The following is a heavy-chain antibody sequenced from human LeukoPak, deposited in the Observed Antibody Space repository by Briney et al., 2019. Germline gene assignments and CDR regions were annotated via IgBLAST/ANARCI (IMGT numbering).Heavy chain of an antibody. CDR2: INHSGST. V-gene: IGHV4-34*01. CDR3: ARRDYVWGSYHPFDY. D-gene: IGHD3-16*02. Sequence: PSETLSLTCAVYGGSFSGYYWSWIRQPPRKGLEWIGEINHSGSTNYNPSLKSRVTISVDTSKNQFSLKLSSVTAADTAVYYCARRDYVWGSYHPFDYWGQGTLVTVSS. J-gene: IGHJ4*02. CDR1: GGSFSGYY.